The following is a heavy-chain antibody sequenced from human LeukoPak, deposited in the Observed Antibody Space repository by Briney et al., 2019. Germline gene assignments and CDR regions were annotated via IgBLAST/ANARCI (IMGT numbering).Heavy chain of an antibody. CDR2: ISGSGGST. CDR3: AILPAPFTSGFRHSYYYGMDV. CDR1: GFTFSSYA. Sequence: PGGSLRLSCAASGFTFSSYAMSWVRQAPGKGLEWVSAISGSGGSTYYADSVKGRFTISRDNSKNTLYLQMNSLRAEDTAVYYCAILPAPFTSGFRHSYYYGMDVWGQGTTVTVSS. J-gene: IGHJ6*02. D-gene: IGHD3-16*01. V-gene: IGHV3-23*01.